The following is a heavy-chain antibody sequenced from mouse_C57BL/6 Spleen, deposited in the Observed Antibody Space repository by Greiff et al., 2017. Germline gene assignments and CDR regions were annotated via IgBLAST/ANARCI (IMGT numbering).Heavy chain of an antibody. D-gene: IGHD1-2*01. CDR1: GFSFNTYA. CDR3: VRDSLLSFDY. V-gene: IGHV10-1*01. J-gene: IGHJ2*01. CDR2: IRSKSNNYAT. Sequence: EVQLVESGGGLVQPKGSLKLSCAASGFSFNTYAMNWVRQAPGKGLEWVARIRSKSNNYATYYADSVKDRFTISRDDSESMLYLQMNNLKTEDTAMYYCVRDSLLSFDYWGQGTTLTVSS.